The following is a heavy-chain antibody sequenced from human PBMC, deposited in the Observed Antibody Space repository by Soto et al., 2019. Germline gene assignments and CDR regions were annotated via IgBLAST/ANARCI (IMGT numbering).Heavy chain of an antibody. CDR1: GFTVSSNY. D-gene: IGHD3-22*01. CDR2: IYSGGST. J-gene: IGHJ4*02. CDR3: ARAGHKYYYDSSGYYSED. Sequence: GGSLRLSCAASGFTVSSNYMSWVRQAPGKGLEWVSVIYSGGSTYYADSVKGRFTISRDNSKNTLYLQMNSLRAEDTAVYYCARAGHKYYYDSSGYYSEDWGQGTLVTVSS. V-gene: IGHV3-53*01.